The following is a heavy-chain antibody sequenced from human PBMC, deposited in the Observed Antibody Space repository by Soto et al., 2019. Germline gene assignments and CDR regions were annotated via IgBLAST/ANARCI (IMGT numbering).Heavy chain of an antibody. V-gene: IGHV4-39*01. Sequence: SETLSLTCTVSGGSISSSSYYWGWIRQPPGKGLEWIGSIYYSGYTYYNPTLKRRVTISVDTSKNQFSLKLSSVTAAETAVNYCARHGEVPAAIWFDYWGQGTLVTVSS. J-gene: IGHJ4*02. CDR2: IYYSGYT. D-gene: IGHD2-2*01. CDR3: ARHGEVPAAIWFDY. CDR1: GGSISSSSYY.